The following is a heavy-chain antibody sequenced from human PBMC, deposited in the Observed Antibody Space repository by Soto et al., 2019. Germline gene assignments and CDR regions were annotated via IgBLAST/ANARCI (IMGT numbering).Heavy chain of an antibody. CDR1: GFPVSSKY. CDR2: IQSGGTT. V-gene: IGHV3-66*01. D-gene: IGHD2-15*01. Sequence: PGGSLRLSCAASGFPVSSKYMTWVRQAPGKGLEWVSLIQSGGTTYYADSVKGRFTISRDTSENTLHLQMDSLRVEDTAVYYCARDDVLCDGGRCYGIPLDVWGQGTTVTVS. CDR3: ARDDVLCDGGRCYGIPLDV. J-gene: IGHJ6*02.